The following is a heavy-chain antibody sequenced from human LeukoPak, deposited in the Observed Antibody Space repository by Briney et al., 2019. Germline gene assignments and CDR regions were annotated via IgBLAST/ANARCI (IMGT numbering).Heavy chain of an antibody. D-gene: IGHD6-13*01. Sequence: GGSLRLSCTASGFTFGDYAMSWVRQAPGKGLEWVVVISYHGSNKYYADPVKGRFTISRDNSKNTLYLQMNSLRPEDTAVYYCARAPSSSNLLVFDYWGQGTLVTVSS. V-gene: IGHV3-30*04. CDR3: ARAPSSSNLLVFDY. CDR2: ISYHGSNK. J-gene: IGHJ4*02. CDR1: GFTFGDYA.